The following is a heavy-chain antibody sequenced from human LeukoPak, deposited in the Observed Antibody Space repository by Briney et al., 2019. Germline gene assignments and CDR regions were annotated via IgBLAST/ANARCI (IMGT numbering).Heavy chain of an antibody. CDR3: ARVTCGGDCRAHYYYYHMDV. J-gene: IGHJ6*03. CDR2: IYTSGST. Sequence: PSETLSLTCAVYGASFSDYYWSFIRQPPGKGLEWIGRIYTSGSTKYNPSLKSRVTISVDTSKNQFSLKLSSVTAADTAVYYCARVTCGGDCRAHYYYYHMDVWGKGTTVTISS. D-gene: IGHD2-21*02. V-gene: IGHV4-4*08. CDR1: GASFSDYY.